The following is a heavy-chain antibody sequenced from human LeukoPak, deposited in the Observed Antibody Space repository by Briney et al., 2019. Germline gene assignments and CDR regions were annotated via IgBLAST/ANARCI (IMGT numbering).Heavy chain of an antibody. J-gene: IGHJ4*02. CDR2: ITPIFGTA. V-gene: IGHV1-69*05. CDR1: GGTFSSYA. Sequence: ASVKVSCKASGGTFSSYAISWVRQAPGQGLEWMGGITPIFGTANYAQKFQGRVTITTDESTSTAYMELSSLRSEDTAVYYCARGTLGTGTQDYWGQGTLVTVSS. CDR3: ARGTLGTGTQDY. D-gene: IGHD1-7*01.